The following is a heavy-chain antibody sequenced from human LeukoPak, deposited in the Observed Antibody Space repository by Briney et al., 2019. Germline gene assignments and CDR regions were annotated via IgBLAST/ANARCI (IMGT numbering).Heavy chain of an antibody. Sequence: PGGSLRLSCAASGFTVSSNYMNWVRQAPGKGLEWVSVIYSGGSTHYADSVKGRFTISRDNSKNTLYLQMNSLRAEDTAVYYCARDSQRGYDSSGYNFDYWGQGTLVTVSS. D-gene: IGHD3-22*01. CDR1: GFTVSSNY. V-gene: IGHV3-66*01. CDR3: ARDSQRGYDSSGYNFDY. J-gene: IGHJ4*02. CDR2: IYSGGST.